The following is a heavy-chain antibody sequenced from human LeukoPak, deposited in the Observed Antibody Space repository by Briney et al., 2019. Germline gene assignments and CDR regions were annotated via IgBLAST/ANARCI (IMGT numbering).Heavy chain of an antibody. D-gene: IGHD1-1*01. CDR2: INPNSGGT. V-gene: IGHV1-2*02. J-gene: IGHJ6*03. Sequence: ASVEVSCKASGYTFTGYYMQWVRQAPGQGLEWMGWINPNSGGTNYAQKFQGRVTMTRDTSISTAYMELSRLRSDDTAVYYCARLNDGYYYYMDVWGRGTTVTVSS. CDR1: GYTFTGYY. CDR3: ARLNDGYYYYMDV.